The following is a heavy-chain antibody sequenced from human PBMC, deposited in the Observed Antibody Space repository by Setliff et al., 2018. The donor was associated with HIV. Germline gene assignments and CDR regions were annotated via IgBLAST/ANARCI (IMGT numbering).Heavy chain of an antibody. Sequence: SETLSLTCAVYGGSLSGDYWGWIRQPPGKGLEWIGEIHPSGTAYYNLSLLSRVTISVDTSKNSFSLRLTSVTAADTAIYYCARGGDSAKQGYWGQGALVTVSS. D-gene: IGHD6-25*01. V-gene: IGHV4-34*01. J-gene: IGHJ4*02. CDR3: ARGGDSAKQGY. CDR1: GGSLSGDY. CDR2: IHPSGTA.